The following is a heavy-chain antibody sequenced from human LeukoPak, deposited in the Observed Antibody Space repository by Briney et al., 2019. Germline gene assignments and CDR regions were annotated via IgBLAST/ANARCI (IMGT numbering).Heavy chain of an antibody. CDR2: IYYSGST. CDR3: ARGRGELPFSPFDY. CDR1: GGSFSGYY. V-gene: IGHV4-34*01. Sequence: SETLSLTCAVYGGSFSGYYWSWIRQPPGKGLEWIGSIYYSGSTYYNPSLKSRVTISVDTSKNQFSLKLSSVTAADTAVYYCARGRGELPFSPFDYWGQGTLVTVSS. D-gene: IGHD1-26*01. J-gene: IGHJ4*02.